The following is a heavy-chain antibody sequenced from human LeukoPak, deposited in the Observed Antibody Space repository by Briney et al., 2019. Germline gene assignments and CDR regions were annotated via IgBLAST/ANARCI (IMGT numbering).Heavy chain of an antibody. V-gene: IGHV1-18*01. J-gene: IGHJ4*02. CDR1: GYTFTSYG. D-gene: IGHD3-22*01. CDR3: ARDVVFLWYYDSRLGYFDY. Sequence: GSVKVSCTASGYTFTSYGISWVRQAPGQRLEWMGWIIAYKRNTNNAQKLQGRVTMTTDTSTSTAYRELRSLRSDDTAVYYCARDVVFLWYYDSRLGYFDYWGQGTLV. CDR2: IIAYKRNT.